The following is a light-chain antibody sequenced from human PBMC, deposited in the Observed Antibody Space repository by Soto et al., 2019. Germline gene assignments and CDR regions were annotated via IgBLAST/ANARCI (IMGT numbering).Light chain of an antibody. CDR2: DAS. V-gene: IGKV1-5*01. CDR3: QQYNSHSKT. J-gene: IGKJ1*01. CDR1: QSISSW. Sequence: DIQMTQSPSTLSASVGDRVTITCRASQSISSWLAWYQQKPGKAPKLLIYDASSLESGVPSRFSGTGSGTEFTLTISGLQPDDFATYYCQQYNSHSKTFGQGTKVDIK.